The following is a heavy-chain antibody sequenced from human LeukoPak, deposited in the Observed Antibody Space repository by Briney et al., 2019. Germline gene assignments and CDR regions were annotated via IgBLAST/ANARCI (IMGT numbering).Heavy chain of an antibody. CDR3: AKDARRYSGWYFFDH. CDR2: ISGSGGGT. J-gene: IGHJ4*02. CDR1: GFTFSSYA. V-gene: IGHV3-23*01. Sequence: GGSLRLSCAASGFTFSSYAMSWVRQAPEKGLEWVSTISGSGGGTYYADSVKGRFTISRDDSKNTLYLQMNSLRAEDTAVYYCAKDARRYSGWYFFDHWGQGTLVTVSS. D-gene: IGHD6-19*01.